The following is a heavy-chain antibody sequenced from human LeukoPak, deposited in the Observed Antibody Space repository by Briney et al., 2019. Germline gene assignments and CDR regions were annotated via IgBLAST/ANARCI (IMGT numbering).Heavy chain of an antibody. CDR2: INHSGST. CDR1: GGSFSGYY. J-gene: IGHJ5*02. V-gene: IGHV4-34*01. D-gene: IGHD3-10*01. Sequence: SETLSLTCAVYGGSFSGYYWSWIRQPPGKGLEWIGEINHSGSTNYNPSLKSRVTISVDTSKNQFSLKLSSVTAADTAVYYCARSYGLNWFDPWGQGTLVTVSS. CDR3: ARSYGLNWFDP.